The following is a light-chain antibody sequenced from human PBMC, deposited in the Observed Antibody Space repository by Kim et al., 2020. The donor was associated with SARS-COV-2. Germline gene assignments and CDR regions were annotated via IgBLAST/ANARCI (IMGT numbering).Light chain of an antibody. CDR2: GAS. CDR1: QSVSSSY. CDR3: QQYGSSPDT. J-gene: IGKJ4*01. Sequence: APGESGTLSCRASQSVSSSYLAWYQQKPGQAPRLLIYGASSRATGIPDRFSGSGSGTDFTLTISRLEPEDFAVYYCQQYGSSPDTFGGGTKVDIK. V-gene: IGKV3-20*01.